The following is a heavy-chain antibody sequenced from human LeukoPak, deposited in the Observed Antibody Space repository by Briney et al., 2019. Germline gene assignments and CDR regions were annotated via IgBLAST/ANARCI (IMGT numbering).Heavy chain of an antibody. D-gene: IGHD3-22*01. Sequence: KPSETLSLACAVYGGSFSGYYWSWIRQPPGKGLEWIGEINHSGSTNYNPSLKSRVTISVDTSKNQFSLKPSSVTAADTAVYYCARSYYDSSGYADYWGQGTLVTVSS. J-gene: IGHJ4*02. V-gene: IGHV4-34*01. CDR2: INHSGST. CDR1: GGSFSGYY. CDR3: ARSYYDSSGYADY.